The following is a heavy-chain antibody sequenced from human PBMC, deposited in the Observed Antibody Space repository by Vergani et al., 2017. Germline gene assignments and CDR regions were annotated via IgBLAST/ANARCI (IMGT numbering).Heavy chain of an antibody. CDR3: ARVGASSGWYENWFDP. V-gene: IGHV1-69*12. CDR1: GGTFSSYA. J-gene: IGHJ5*02. Sequence: QVQLVQSGAEVKKPGSSVKVSCKASGGTFSSYAISWVRQAPGQGLEWMGGIIPIFGTANYAQKFQGRVTITADESTSTAYMEVSSLRSEDTAVYYCARVGASSGWYENWFDPWGQGTLVTVSS. D-gene: IGHD6-19*01. CDR2: IIPIFGTA.